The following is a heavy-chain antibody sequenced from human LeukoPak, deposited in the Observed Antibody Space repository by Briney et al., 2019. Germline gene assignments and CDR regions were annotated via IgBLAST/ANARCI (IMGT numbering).Heavy chain of an antibody. V-gene: IGHV4-39*07. D-gene: IGHD3-3*01. Sequence: SETLSLTCTVSGGSISSSSYYWGWIRQPPGKGLEWIGSIYYSGSTYYNPSLKSRVTISVDTSENQFSLKLSSVTAADTAVYYCAREITIFGVASPQIDYWGQGTLGTVSS. CDR3: AREITIFGVASPQIDY. CDR2: IYYSGST. J-gene: IGHJ4*02. CDR1: GGSISSSSYY.